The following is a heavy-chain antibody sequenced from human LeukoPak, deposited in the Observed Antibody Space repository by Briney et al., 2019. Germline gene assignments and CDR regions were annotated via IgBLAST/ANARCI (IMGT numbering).Heavy chain of an antibody. CDR3: AIIAVGGVDPFDS. Sequence: GASVKVSCKASGGTFSDHAVSWVRQAPGQGLEWMGRIIPLLGVRSYAQKFQDRVTVSADKSTSTAYKELSSLRSEDSALYYCAIIAVGGVDPFDSWGQGTLVTVSS. D-gene: IGHD6-19*01. CDR1: GGTFSDHA. V-gene: IGHV1-69*04. J-gene: IGHJ4*02. CDR2: IIPLLGVR.